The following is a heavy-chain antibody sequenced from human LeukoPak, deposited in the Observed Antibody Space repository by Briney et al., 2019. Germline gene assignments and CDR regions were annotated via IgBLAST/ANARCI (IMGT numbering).Heavy chain of an antibody. CDR2: IDYSGTT. V-gene: IGHV4-59*01. J-gene: IGHJ6*03. CDR3: ARMQLTYYCMDV. D-gene: IGHD1-1*01. CDR1: GGSISSYY. Sequence: SETLSLTCTVSGGSISSYYWTWIRQPPGKGLEWIGYIDYSGTTNHNPSLKSRVTISVDTSKNQFSLKVTSVTAADTAVYYCARMQLTYYCMDVWGKGTTVTVSS.